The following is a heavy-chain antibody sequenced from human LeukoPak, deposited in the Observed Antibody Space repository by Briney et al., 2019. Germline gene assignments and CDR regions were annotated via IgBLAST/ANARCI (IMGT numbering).Heavy chain of an antibody. CDR3: ARDGEWLVRSFDY. CDR1: GFTFDDYA. Sequence: GGSLRLSCAASGFTFDDYAMHWVRQAPGKGLEWVSGISWNSGSIGYADSVKGRFTISRDNAKNTLYLQMNSLRAEDTAVYYCARDGEWLVRSFDYWGQGTLVTVSS. J-gene: IGHJ4*02. D-gene: IGHD6-19*01. CDR2: ISWNSGSI. V-gene: IGHV3-9*01.